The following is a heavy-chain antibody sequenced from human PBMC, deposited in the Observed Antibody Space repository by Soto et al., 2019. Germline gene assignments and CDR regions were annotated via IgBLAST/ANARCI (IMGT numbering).Heavy chain of an antibody. V-gene: IGHV4-4*02. CDR2: IYHSGST. Sequence: SETLSLTCAVSSGSISSSNWWSWVRQPPGKGLEWIGEIYHSGSTNYNPSLKSRVAISVDRSKNQFSLKLSSVTAADTAVYYCARDSVFWSGYRYFDYWGQGTLVTVSS. J-gene: IGHJ4*02. CDR3: ARDSVFWSGYRYFDY. D-gene: IGHD3-3*01. CDR1: SGSISSSNW.